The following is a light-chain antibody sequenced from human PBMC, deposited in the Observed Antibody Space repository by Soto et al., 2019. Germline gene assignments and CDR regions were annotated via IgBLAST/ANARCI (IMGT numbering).Light chain of an antibody. J-gene: IGKJ5*01. CDR3: QQSYSTPIT. Sequence: DIQMTQSPSSLSASVVDRATITCRASQSISSYLNWYQQKPGKAPKLLIYAASSLQSGVPSRFSGSGSGTDFTLTISSLQPEDFATYYCQQSYSTPITFGQGTRLEIK. V-gene: IGKV1-39*01. CDR1: QSISSY. CDR2: AAS.